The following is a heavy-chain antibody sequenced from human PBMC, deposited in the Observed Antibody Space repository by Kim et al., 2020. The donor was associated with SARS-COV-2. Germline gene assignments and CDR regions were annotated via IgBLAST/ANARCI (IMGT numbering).Heavy chain of an antibody. CDR2: ISYDGSNK. D-gene: IGHD3-10*01. Sequence: GGSLRLSCAASGFTFSSYGMHWVRQAPGKGLEWVAVISYDGSNKYYADSVKGRFTISRDNSKNTLYLQMNSLRAEDTAVYYCAKVPERFPKYGSGSYYNYYYYGMDVWGQGTTVTVSS. CDR1: GFTFSSYG. CDR3: AKVPERFPKYGSGSYYNYYYYGMDV. J-gene: IGHJ6*02. V-gene: IGHV3-30*18.